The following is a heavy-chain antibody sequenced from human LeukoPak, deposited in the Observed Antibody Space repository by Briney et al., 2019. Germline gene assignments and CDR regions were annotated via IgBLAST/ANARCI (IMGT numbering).Heavy chain of an antibody. J-gene: IGHJ5*02. V-gene: IGHV3-64*01. CDR1: GCTFSRYA. CDR3: ARDLFLERGWFDG. Sequence: GGSLTLSCAASGCTFSRYAMHWVRQAPGKGLESVSAISSNGGSTYYANSVKGRFTISRDNSKNTLSLQMNSLRAEDTAVYYCARDLFLERGWFDGWGERSLVTVSS. D-gene: IGHD1-1*01. CDR2: ISSNGGST.